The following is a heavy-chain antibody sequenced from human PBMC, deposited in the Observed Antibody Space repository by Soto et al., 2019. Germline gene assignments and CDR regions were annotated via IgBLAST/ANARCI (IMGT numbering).Heavy chain of an antibody. Sequence: QVQLVQSGAEVKKPGSSVKVSCKASGGTFSSYATSWVRQAPGQGLEWMGGIIPVFGTANYAQKFQGRVTITADESTSTAYMELSSLRSEDTAVYYCASIVRSGFLEFPYWGQGTLVTVSS. V-gene: IGHV1-69*01. CDR3: ASIVRSGFLEFPY. CDR2: IIPVFGTA. D-gene: IGHD3-3*01. J-gene: IGHJ4*02. CDR1: GGTFSSYA.